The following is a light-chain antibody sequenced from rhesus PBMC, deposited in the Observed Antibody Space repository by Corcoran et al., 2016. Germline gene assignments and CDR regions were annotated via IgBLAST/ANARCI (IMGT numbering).Light chain of an antibody. V-gene: IGKV2-64*01. CDR1: QSLVHSNGNTY. CDR2: KLS. J-gene: IGKJ2*01. Sequence: DVVMTQSPFSLPITPGQPASISCRSSQSLVHSNGNTYLRWYHKKTGQPPRLLIYKLSNRASGVTDRFSGSGAGTDVTLKISRVEAEDVGVYYCGQGTHWPYSFGQGTKVEI. CDR3: GQGTHWPYS.